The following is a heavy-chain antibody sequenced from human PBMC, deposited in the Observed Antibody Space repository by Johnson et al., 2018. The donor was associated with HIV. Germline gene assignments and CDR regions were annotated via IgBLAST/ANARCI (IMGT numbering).Heavy chain of an antibody. Sequence: VQLVEFGGGLIQPGGSLRLSCAASGFTVSSNYMSWVRQAPGKGLEWVSVIYSGGRTYYADSVKGRFTISRDNAKNSLYLQMNSLRAGDTAVYYCARDRLYSSGWYGTDAFDIWGQGTMVTVSS. J-gene: IGHJ3*02. CDR2: IYSGGRT. V-gene: IGHV3-53*01. CDR3: ARDRLYSSGWYGTDAFDI. CDR1: GFTVSSNY. D-gene: IGHD6-19*01.